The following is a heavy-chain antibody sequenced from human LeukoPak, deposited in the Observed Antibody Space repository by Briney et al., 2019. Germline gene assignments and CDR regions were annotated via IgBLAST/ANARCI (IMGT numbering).Heavy chain of an antibody. V-gene: IGHV1-2*02. CDR3: ARDHEDIVLMVCDTPGDN. D-gene: IGHD2-8*01. J-gene: IGHJ4*02. CDR1: GYTFTGYY. CDR2: INPNSGGT. Sequence: GASVKVSCKASGYTFTGYYMHWVRQAPGQGLEWMGWINPNSGGTNYAQKFQGRVTMTRDTSISTAYMELSRLRSDDTAVYYCARDHEDIVLMVCDTPGDNWGQGTLVTVSS.